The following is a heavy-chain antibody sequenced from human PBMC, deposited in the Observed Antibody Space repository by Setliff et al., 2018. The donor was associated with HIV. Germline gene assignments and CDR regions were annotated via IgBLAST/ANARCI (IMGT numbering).Heavy chain of an antibody. D-gene: IGHD3-16*01. V-gene: IGHV1-18*01. Sequence: ASVKVSCKTSGYMFLAYGLSWVRRAPGQGLEWMGWIGPYNGRTEYAQEFQGRVSLTIETSASTAYMELRSLRSDDTAVYYCGGDDGGYNYAEAFDVWGQGTMVTVSS. CDR3: GGDDGGYNYAEAFDV. J-gene: IGHJ3*01. CDR2: IGPYNGRT. CDR1: GYMFLAYG.